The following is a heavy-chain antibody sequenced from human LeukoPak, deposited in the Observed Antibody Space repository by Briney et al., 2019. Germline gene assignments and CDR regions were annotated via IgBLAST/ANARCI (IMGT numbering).Heavy chain of an antibody. CDR3: ARRDYRAWIDP. J-gene: IGHJ5*02. CDR2: VYYTGSI. CDR1: GGSISASSHY. V-gene: IGHV4-39*01. Sequence: PSETLSLTCSVSGGSISASSHYWAWVRQPPGKGLEWIGSVYYTGSIRYNTSLESRVTISVDMSKNDLFLTLNSVTAADTAFYYCARRDYRAWIDPWGQGILVTVSP. D-gene: IGHD2-21*01.